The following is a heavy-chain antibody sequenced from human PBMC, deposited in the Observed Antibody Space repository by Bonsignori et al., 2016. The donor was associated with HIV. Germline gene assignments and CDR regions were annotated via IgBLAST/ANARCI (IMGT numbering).Heavy chain of an antibody. CDR2: FYDGGST. V-gene: IGHV4-61*07. Sequence: WIRQPPGKGLEWMGYFYDGGSTNYNPSLKSRVTISVDTSKSQVFLTLRSVTAADTAVYYCARQNSFGFRLFDSWGQGTLVTVSS. CDR3: ARQNSFGFRLFDS. J-gene: IGHJ4*02. D-gene: IGHD1/OR15-1a*01.